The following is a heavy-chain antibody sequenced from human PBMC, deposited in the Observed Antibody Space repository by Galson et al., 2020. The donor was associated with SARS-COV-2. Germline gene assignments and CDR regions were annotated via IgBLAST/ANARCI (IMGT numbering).Heavy chain of an antibody. CDR3: ARASKHYNCLTGYLNYYYYYMDV. CDR2: MNPKSGNT. CDR1: GYTFANYD. Sequence: GESLKISCEASGYTFANYDVNWVRQATGQGLEWMGWMNPKSGNTGYAQRFQGRVTITRDTSINTAYLARSSLRSEETAVYYCARASKHYNCLTGYLNYYYYYMDVWGTGTTVTISS. D-gene: IGHD3-9*01. V-gene: IGHV1-8*03. J-gene: IGHJ6*03.